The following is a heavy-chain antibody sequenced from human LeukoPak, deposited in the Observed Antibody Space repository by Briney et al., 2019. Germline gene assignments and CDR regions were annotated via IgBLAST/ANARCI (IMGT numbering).Heavy chain of an antibody. V-gene: IGHV1-46*01. CDR3: ARAFREGSGISLGELSQQSTPRAFDI. CDR1: GYTFTSYY. J-gene: IGHJ3*02. D-gene: IGHD3-16*02. CDR2: INPSGGST. Sequence: ASVKVSCKASGYTFTSYYMHWVRQAPGQGLEWMGVINPSGGSTSYAQKFQGRVTMTRDMSTSTVYMELSSLRSEDTAVYYCARAFREGSGISLGELSQQSTPRAFDIWGQGTMVTVSS.